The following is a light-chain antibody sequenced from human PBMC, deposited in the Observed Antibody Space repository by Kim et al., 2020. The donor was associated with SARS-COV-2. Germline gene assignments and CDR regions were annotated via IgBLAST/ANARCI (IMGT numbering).Light chain of an antibody. V-gene: IGKV1-5*03. CDR3: QYYDSYPWT. CDR1: QTIDTL. Sequence: DIHLTQSPSTLSASVGDRVNITCRASQTIDTLLAWYQQKAGKAPKYLIYRPSSLEGGVPSRFSGSGSGAEFTLTINSLQPDDFGTYYCQYYDSYPWTFGQGTKVDIK. J-gene: IGKJ1*01. CDR2: RPS.